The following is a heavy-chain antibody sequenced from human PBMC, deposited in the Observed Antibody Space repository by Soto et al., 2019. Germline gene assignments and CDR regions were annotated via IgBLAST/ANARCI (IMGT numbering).Heavy chain of an antibody. Sequence: QVQLVQSGAEVKKPGASVKVSCKASGYTFSTYGFSWVRQAPGQGLEWMGWIGADNGDTNYAQNFQGRVTMTPDTSTTTSYMELRSLTSDDTAVYFCARDWKGAECFDPWGQGTLVTVSS. J-gene: IGHJ5*02. D-gene: IGHD1-1*01. CDR2: IGADNGDT. V-gene: IGHV1-18*01. CDR3: ARDWKGAECFDP. CDR1: GYTFSTYG.